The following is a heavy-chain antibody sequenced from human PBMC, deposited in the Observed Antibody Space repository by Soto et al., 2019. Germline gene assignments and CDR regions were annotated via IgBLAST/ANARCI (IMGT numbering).Heavy chain of an antibody. J-gene: IGHJ4*02. CDR3: VGGQYYFDY. CDR2: ISYDGSNK. D-gene: IGHD3-10*01. CDR1: GFPFTTYG. Sequence: QVQLVESGGGVVQPGTSLRLSCAASGFPFTTYGMHWVREAPTKGLDWVAVISYDGSNKDYADSVRGRLTISRDNSKNTLYLQMNSLRPEDTALYYCVGGQYYFDYRGQGTLVTVSS. V-gene: IGHV3-30*03.